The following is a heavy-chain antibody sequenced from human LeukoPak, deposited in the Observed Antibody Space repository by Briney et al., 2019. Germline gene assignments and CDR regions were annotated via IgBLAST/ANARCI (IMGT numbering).Heavy chain of an antibody. V-gene: IGHV3-21*01. CDR1: GFNLNSYM. Sequence: IPGGSLRLSCAASGFNLNSYMLNWVRQAPGKGLEWVSSISSTGSYIYYADSVKGRFTISRDNPGNVVYLQMDSLRAEDTAVYYCARDSAPPTGSGSYYYYGMDVWGQGTTVTVSS. CDR2: ISSTGSYI. CDR3: ARDSAPPTGSGSYYYYGMDV. D-gene: IGHD1-26*01. J-gene: IGHJ6*02.